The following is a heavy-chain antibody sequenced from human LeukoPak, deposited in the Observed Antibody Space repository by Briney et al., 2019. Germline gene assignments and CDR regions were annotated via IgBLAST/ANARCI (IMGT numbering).Heavy chain of an antibody. Sequence: SETLSLTGTVSGGSISSYYWSWIRQPAGKGLEWIGRIYTSGSTNYNPSLKSRVTMSVDTSKNQFSLKLSSVTAADTAVYYCARDRAVRSSGAFDIWGQGTMVTVSS. D-gene: IGHD6-6*01. J-gene: IGHJ3*02. V-gene: IGHV4-4*07. CDR2: IYTSGST. CDR1: GGSISSYY. CDR3: ARDRAVRSSGAFDI.